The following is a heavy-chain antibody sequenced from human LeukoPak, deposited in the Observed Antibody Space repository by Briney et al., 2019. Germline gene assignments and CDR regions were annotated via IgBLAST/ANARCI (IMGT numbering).Heavy chain of an antibody. Sequence: PSETLSLTCAVYGGSFSGYYWSWIRQPPGKGLEWIGEINHSGSTNYNPSLKSRVTISVDTSKNQFSLKLSSVTAADTAIYYCARYAATGGPNWFDPWGPGTLVTVSS. CDR2: INHSGST. V-gene: IGHV4-34*01. D-gene: IGHD2-15*01. J-gene: IGHJ5*02. CDR1: GGSFSGYY. CDR3: ARYAATGGPNWFDP.